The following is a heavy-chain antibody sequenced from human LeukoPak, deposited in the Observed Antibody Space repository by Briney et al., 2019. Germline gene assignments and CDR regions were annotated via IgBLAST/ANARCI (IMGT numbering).Heavy chain of an antibody. V-gene: IGHV3-48*03. J-gene: IGHJ6*04. Sequence: GGSLRLSCAASGFTFSTYPMHWVRQAPGKGLEWVSYISSSGSTIYYADSVKGRFTISRDNAKNSLYLQMNSLRAEDTAVYYCAELGITMIGGVWGKGTTVTISS. CDR2: ISSSGSTI. CDR3: AELGITMIGGV. D-gene: IGHD3-10*02. CDR1: GFTFSTYP.